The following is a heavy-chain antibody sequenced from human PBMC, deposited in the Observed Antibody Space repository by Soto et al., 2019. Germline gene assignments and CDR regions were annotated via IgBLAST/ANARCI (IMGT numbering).Heavy chain of an antibody. V-gene: IGHV1-69*01. CDR3: ARGRSYVDIVATTACYYCYGMDV. Sequence: QVQLVQSGAEVKKPGSSVKVSCKASGCTFSSYAISWVRQAPGQGPEWMGGIIPIFGTANYAQKFQGRVTITADESTRTADMELSSLRSEDTAVYYCARGRSYVDIVATTACYYCYGMDVWGQGTTVTVFS. CDR1: GCTFSSYA. D-gene: IGHD5-12*01. J-gene: IGHJ6*02. CDR2: IIPIFGTA.